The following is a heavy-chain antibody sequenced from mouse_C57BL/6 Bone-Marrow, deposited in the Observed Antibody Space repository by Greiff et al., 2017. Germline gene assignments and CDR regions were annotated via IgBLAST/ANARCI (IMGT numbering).Heavy chain of an antibody. Sequence: EVQLQQPGPVLVKPGASVKMSCKASGYTFTDYYMNWVKQSHGKSLEWIGVINPYNGGTSYNQKFKGKATLTVDKSSSTAYMELNSLTSEDSAVYYCARDDGYYSGFAYWGQGTMVTVSA. CDR1: GYTFTDYY. CDR2: INPYNGGT. CDR3: ARDDGYYSGFAY. D-gene: IGHD2-3*01. V-gene: IGHV1-19*01. J-gene: IGHJ3*01.